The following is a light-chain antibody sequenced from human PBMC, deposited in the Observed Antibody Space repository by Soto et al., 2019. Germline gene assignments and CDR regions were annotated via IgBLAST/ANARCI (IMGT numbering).Light chain of an antibody. CDR1: SSDVGGYNY. V-gene: IGLV2-8*01. CDR2: EVT. J-gene: IGLJ2*01. Sequence: QSVLTQPPSASGSPGQSVTISCSGTSSDVGGYNYVSWYQQHPGKAPKVMIYEVTRRPSGVPDRFSGSRSGNTASLIVSGLQAEDEADYYCSSYAGSNTVAFGGGIELTVL. CDR3: SSYAGSNTVA.